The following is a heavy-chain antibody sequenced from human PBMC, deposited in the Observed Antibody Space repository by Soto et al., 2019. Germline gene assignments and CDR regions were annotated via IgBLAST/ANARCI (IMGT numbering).Heavy chain of an antibody. CDR2: IHQSGTT. J-gene: IGHJ4*02. CDR3: ARQGGWYADY. V-gene: IGHV4-4*02. CDR1: AGSITTTTW. D-gene: IGHD6-19*01. Sequence: QVQPQESGPGLVKPAGTLSLTCDVSAGSITTTTWWSWVRQPPGGGLEWIGEIHQSGTTNYNPSLKSRVTISVDESKSQFSLALTSVSAADTAVYYCARQGGWYADYWGQGTLITVSS.